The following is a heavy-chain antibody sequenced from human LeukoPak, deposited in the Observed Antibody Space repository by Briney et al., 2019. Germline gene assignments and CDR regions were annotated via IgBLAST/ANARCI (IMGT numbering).Heavy chain of an antibody. Sequence: GGSLRLSCAASGLTFSSYWMSWVRQAPGKGLEWVANIKQDGSEKYYVDSVKGRFTISRDNAKNSLYLQMNSLRAEDTAVYYCARVVGTSSARRAFDIWGQGTMVTVSS. CDR1: GLTFSSYW. V-gene: IGHV3-7*01. D-gene: IGHD3-22*01. J-gene: IGHJ3*02. CDR2: IKQDGSEK. CDR3: ARVVGTSSARRAFDI.